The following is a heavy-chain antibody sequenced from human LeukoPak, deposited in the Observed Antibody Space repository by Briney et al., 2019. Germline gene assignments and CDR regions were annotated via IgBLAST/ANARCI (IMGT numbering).Heavy chain of an antibody. Sequence: PGGSLRPSCAVSGFTVSSIYMSWVRQAPGKGLEWVSVIYSGGSTYYADSVKGRFTISRDNSKNTLYLQMNSLRVDDTAVYYCARDGDDTSGYFSPFDYWGQGTLVTVSS. J-gene: IGHJ4*02. D-gene: IGHD3-22*01. CDR2: IYSGGST. CDR3: ARDGDDTSGYFSPFDY. V-gene: IGHV3-53*01. CDR1: GFTVSSIY.